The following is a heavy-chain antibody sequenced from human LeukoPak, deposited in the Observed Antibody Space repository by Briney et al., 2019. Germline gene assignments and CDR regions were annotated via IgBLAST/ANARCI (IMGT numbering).Heavy chain of an antibody. CDR1: GGTFSSYA. CDR2: INPNSGGT. D-gene: IGHD2-15*01. V-gene: IGHV1-2*02. CDR3: ARAVVAPATSSWFDP. Sequence: ASVKVSCKASGGTFSSYAISWVRQAPGQGLGWMGWINPNSGGTNCAQKFQGRVTMTRDTSISTAYMELSRLRSDDTAVYYCARAVVAPATSSWFDPWGQGTLVTVSS. J-gene: IGHJ5*02.